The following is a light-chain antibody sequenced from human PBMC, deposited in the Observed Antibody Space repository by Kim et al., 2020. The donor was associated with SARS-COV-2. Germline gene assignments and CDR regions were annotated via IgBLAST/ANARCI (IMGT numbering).Light chain of an antibody. CDR2: EVN. CDR3: SSYTGNNTDKV. CDR1: NSDIGGYKY. Sequence: QSALTQPPSASGSPGQSVTITCTGTNSDIGGYKYVSWYQQHPGKAPRLMIFEVNKRPSGVPDRFSGSKSGNTASLTVSGLQAEDEADYYCSSYTGNNTDKVFGGGTKLTVL. V-gene: IGLV2-8*01. J-gene: IGLJ2*01.